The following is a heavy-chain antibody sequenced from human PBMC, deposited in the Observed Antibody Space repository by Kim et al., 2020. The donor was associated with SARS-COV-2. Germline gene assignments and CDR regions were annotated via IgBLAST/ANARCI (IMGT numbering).Heavy chain of an antibody. V-gene: IGHV1-69*01. Sequence: ANYSQKFQGQVTIPADESTSSAYMELSSLRSDDTALYYCARAPKSGWLDYWGQRTLVTVSS. CDR2: A. J-gene: IGHJ4*02. D-gene: IGHD6-19*01. CDR3: ARAPKSGWLDY.